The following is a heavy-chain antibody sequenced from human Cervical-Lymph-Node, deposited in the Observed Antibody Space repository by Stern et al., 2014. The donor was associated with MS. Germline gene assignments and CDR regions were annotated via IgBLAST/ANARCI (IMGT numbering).Heavy chain of an antibody. CDR2: IYSAGST. D-gene: IGHD3-3*01. CDR1: GFTVSSNY. Sequence: EVQLVESGGGLIQPGGSLRLSCGASGFTVSSNYMSWVRQAPGKGLEWVSLIYSAGSTYYRDSVKGRFTISRDRSKNTMYLQMNSLRAEDTAVYYCARAIFGVVTPTMVPDAFENWGQGTRVTVSS. CDR3: ARAIFGVVTPTMVPDAFEN. J-gene: IGHJ3*02. V-gene: IGHV3-53*01.